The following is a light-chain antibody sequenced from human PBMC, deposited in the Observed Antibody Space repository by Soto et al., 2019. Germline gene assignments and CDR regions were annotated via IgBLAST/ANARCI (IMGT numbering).Light chain of an antibody. CDR1: RSDVGGYNY. V-gene: IGLV2-14*01. Sequence: QSALTQPASVSGSPGQSIPISCTGTRSDVGGYNYVSWYQQHPGKAPKLMIYDVSNRPSGVSNRFSGSKSGNTASLTISGLQAEDEADYYCSSYTSSSTDVVFGGGTKLTVL. CDR3: SSYTSSSTDVV. CDR2: DVS. J-gene: IGLJ2*01.